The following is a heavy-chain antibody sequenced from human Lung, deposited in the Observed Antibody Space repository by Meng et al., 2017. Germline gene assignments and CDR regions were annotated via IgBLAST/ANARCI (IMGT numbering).Heavy chain of an antibody. CDR2: IDPKSGDT. J-gene: IGHJ4*02. CDR1: GYNFPDYW. CDR3: VRDEDISSAGKLFSDY. Sequence: QVAVGPSGAYVKKPAASVKASCKPSGYNFPDYWLHWVRRAPGQGLEWMGRIDPKSGDTHYAQRFQGRVTMTGDTSISTAYMELSGLRSDDTAMYYCVRDEDISSAGKLFSDYWGQGTLVTVSS. V-gene: IGHV1-2*06. D-gene: IGHD6-13*01.